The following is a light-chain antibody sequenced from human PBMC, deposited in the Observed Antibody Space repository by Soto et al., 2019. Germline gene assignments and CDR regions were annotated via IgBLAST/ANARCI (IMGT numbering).Light chain of an antibody. J-gene: IGKJ5*01. Sequence: IQMTQAPSSLSSSLGGRVSITCQASQDISNLLNWYQQKPWKAPRLRIYDASNLETGVPSRFSGSGSGTDFTFTISSLQPEDIATYYCQQYEDIPITFGQGTRLEI. V-gene: IGKV1-33*01. CDR3: QQYEDIPIT. CDR2: DAS. CDR1: QDISNL.